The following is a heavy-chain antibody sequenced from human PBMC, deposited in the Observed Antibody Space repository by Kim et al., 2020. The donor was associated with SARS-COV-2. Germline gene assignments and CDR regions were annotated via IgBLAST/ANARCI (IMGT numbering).Heavy chain of an antibody. D-gene: IGHD2-15*01. V-gene: IGHV3-30*04. Sequence: GGSLRLSCAASGFTFSSYAMHWVRQAPGKGLEWVAVISYDGSNKYYADSVKGRFTISRDNSKNTLYLQMNSLRAEDTAVYYCARVLGYCSGGSCSRYYYYGMDVWGQGTTVTVSS. CDR3: ARVLGYCSGGSCSRYYYYGMDV. CDR2: ISYDGSNK. J-gene: IGHJ6*02. CDR1: GFTFSSYA.